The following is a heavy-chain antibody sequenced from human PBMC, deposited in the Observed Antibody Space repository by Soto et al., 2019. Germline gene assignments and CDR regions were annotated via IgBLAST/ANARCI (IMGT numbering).Heavy chain of an antibody. CDR2: IYPGDSDT. D-gene: IGHD3-22*01. CDR1: GYSFTSYW. V-gene: IGHV5-51*01. Sequence: GESLKISCKGSGYSFTSYWIGWVRQMPGKGLEWMGIIYPGDSDTRYSPPFQGQVTISADKSISTAYLQWSRLKASDSAMYYCARMDSSALGIDYWGQGTLVTAPQ. CDR3: ARMDSSALGIDY. J-gene: IGHJ4*02.